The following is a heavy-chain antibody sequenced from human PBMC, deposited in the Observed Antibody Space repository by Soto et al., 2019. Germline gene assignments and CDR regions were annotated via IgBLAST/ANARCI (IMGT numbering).Heavy chain of an antibody. CDR3: ARGSQWWNDVPDYYGMDV. CDR1: GYTFTSYA. Sequence: ASVKVSCKASGYTFTSYAMHWVRQAPGQRPEWMGWINPSGGSTSYAQKFQGRVTMTRDTSISTAYMELSRLRSDDTAVYYCARGSQWWNDVPDYYGMDVWGQGTTVTVSS. J-gene: IGHJ6*02. CDR2: INPSGGST. D-gene: IGHD1-1*01. V-gene: IGHV1-2*02.